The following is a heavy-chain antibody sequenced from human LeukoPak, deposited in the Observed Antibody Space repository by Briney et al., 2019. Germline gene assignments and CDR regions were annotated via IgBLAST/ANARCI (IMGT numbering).Heavy chain of an antibody. CDR2: IWYDGSNK. CDR3: AREAYDILTGSPEHYHYYGMDV. V-gene: IGHV3-33*01. CDR1: GFTFSSYG. J-gene: IGHJ6*02. Sequence: GGSLRLSCAASGFTFSSYGMHWVRQAPGKGLEWVAVIWYDGSNKYYADSVKGRFTISRDNSKNTLYLQMNSLRAEDTAVYYCAREAYDILTGSPEHYHYYGMDVWGQGTTVTVSS. D-gene: IGHD3-9*01.